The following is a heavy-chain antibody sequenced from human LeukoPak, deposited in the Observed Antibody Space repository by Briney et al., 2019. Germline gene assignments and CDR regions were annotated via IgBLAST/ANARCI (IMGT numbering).Heavy chain of an antibody. CDR2: INPNSGGT. J-gene: IGHJ6*02. V-gene: IGHV1-2*02. CDR3: ARLDDYGDWYYYYGVDV. Sequence: ASVKVSCKASGYTFTGYYMHWVRQAPGQGLEWMGWINPNSGGTNYAQKFQGRVTMTRDTSISTAYMELSRLRSDDTAVYYCARLDDYGDWYYYYGVDVWGQGTTVTVSS. D-gene: IGHD4-17*01. CDR1: GYTFTGYY.